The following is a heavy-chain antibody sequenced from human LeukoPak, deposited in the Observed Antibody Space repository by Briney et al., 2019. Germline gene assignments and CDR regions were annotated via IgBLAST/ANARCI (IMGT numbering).Heavy chain of an antibody. V-gene: IGHV3-30*18. Sequence: GRSLRLSSAASGFTFSSYGMHWVRQAPGKGLEWVAVISYDGNNKYYADSVKGRFTISRDNSKNTLYLQMNSLRAEDTAVYYCAKDPSLYSYGTNYFDYWGQGTLVTVSS. J-gene: IGHJ4*02. CDR1: GFTFSSYG. D-gene: IGHD5-18*01. CDR3: AKDPSLYSYGTNYFDY. CDR2: ISYDGNNK.